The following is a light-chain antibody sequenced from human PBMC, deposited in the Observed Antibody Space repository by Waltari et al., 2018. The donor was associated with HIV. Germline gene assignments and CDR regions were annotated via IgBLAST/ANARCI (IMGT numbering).Light chain of an antibody. CDR3: ASFSRGLTLVV. CDR2: EVK. Sequence: QSALTQPASVSGSPGQSITISCTGSDSDIGASDYVSWYQKYPDRAPRLLIYEVKKRPSGVSSRFSGSKPANTASLTISGLQLEDEAEFYCASFSRGLTLVVFGGGTHVTVL. CDR1: DSDIGASDY. V-gene: IGLV2-14*01. J-gene: IGLJ2*01.